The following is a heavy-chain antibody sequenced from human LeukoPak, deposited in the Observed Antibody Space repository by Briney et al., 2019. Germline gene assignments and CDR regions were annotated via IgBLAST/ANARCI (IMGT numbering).Heavy chain of an antibody. Sequence: GSLRLSCTASGFTFSSYGMHWVRQAPGKGLEWVAVISYDGSNKYYADSVKGRFTISRDNSKNTLYLQMNSLRAEDTAVYYCATRDSGYGGYWGQGTLVTVSS. V-gene: IGHV3-30*03. J-gene: IGHJ4*02. CDR2: ISYDGSNK. CDR1: GFTFSSYG. CDR3: ATRDSGYGGY. D-gene: IGHD5-12*01.